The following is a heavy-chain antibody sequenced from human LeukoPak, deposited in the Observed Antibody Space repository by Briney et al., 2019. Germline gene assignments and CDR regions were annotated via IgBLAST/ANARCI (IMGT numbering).Heavy chain of an antibody. CDR2: INPSGGST. D-gene: IGHD3-3*01. J-gene: IGHJ4*02. CDR1: GYTFTGYY. V-gene: IGHV1-46*01. Sequence: GASVKVSCKASGYTFTGYYMHWVRQAPGQGLEWMGIINPSGGSTSYAQKFQGRVTMTRDMSTSTVYMELSSLRSEDTAVYYCARTRAKRGPITVPFDYWGQGTLVTVSS. CDR3: ARTRAKRGPITVPFDY.